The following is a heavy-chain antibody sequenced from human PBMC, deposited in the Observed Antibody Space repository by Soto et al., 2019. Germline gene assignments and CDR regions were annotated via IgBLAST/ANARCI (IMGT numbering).Heavy chain of an antibody. V-gene: IGHV1-69*01. J-gene: IGHJ6*04. CDR1: GDMFRNSA. Sequence: QVQLVQSGAEVKRPGSSVKVSCKASGDMFRNSAFTWVRQAPGQGLYWMGGIIPLFRKTNFAQKFQGRVTFTAYESTSSLYMEVSSLTSEDTAVYYCARARLANGDPNIYFFSGLDVWGEGTTSTVSS. CDR2: IIPLFRKT. D-gene: IGHD3-10*01. CDR3: ARARLANGDPNIYFFSGLDV.